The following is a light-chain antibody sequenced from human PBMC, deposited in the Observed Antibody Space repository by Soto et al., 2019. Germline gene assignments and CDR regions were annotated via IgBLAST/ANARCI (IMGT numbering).Light chain of an antibody. Sequence: QSALTQPPSASGSPGQSVTISCTGTSSDVGSCNSFSWYQQHPGKVPKLLISEVSKRPSGVPDRCSGSESGDTASLTVSGLQDEDDADYDCSSCRGSDIIFGGGTKVTVL. J-gene: IGLJ2*01. CDR1: SSDVGSCNS. CDR3: SSCRGSDII. V-gene: IGLV2-8*01. CDR2: EVS.